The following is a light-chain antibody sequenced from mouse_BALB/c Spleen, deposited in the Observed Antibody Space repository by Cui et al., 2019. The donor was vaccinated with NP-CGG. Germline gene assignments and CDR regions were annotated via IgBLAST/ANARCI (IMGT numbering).Light chain of an antibody. J-gene: IGLJ1*01. V-gene: IGLV1*01. CDR2: GTN. CDR1: TGAVTTSNY. CDR3: ALWYSNHWV. Sequence: QAVVTQESALTTSPGKTVTLTCRSSTGAVTTSNYANWVQEKPDHLFTGLIGGTNNRAPGAPARFSGSLIGDKAALTITGAQTEDESIYFCALWYSNHWVFGGGTKLTVL.